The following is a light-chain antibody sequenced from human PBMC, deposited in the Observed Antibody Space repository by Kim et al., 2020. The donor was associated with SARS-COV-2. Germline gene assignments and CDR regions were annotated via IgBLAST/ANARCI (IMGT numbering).Light chain of an antibody. J-gene: IGLJ1*01. V-gene: IGLV1-47*01. CDR2: RNN. CDR1: SPNIGSNY. CDR3: AAWDDSLNGYV. Sequence: GQRVTISCSGSSPNIGSNYVYWDQQLPGTAPKLLIYRNNQRPSGVPDRFSGSKSGTSASLAISGLQSEDEADYYCAAWDDSLNGYVFGTGTKVTVL.